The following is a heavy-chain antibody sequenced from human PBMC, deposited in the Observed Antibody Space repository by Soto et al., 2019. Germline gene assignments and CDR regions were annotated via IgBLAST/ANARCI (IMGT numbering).Heavy chain of an antibody. D-gene: IGHD3-3*01. J-gene: IGHJ6*03. Sequence: ASVKVSCKASGYTFTSYDINWVRQATGQGLEWMGWMNPNSGNTGYAQKFQGRVTMTRNTSISTAYMELSSLRSEDTAVYYCARGGDFWSGYSYYYYYYYMDVWGKGNPGHRLL. CDR1: GYTFTSYD. V-gene: IGHV1-8*01. CDR3: ARGGDFWSGYSYYYYYYYMDV. CDR2: MNPNSGNT.